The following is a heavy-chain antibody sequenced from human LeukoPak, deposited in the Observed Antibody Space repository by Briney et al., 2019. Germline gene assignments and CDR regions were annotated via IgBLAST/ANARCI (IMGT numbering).Heavy chain of an antibody. CDR2: ISYDGSNK. J-gene: IGHJ5*02. V-gene: IGHV3-30-3*01. CDR3: ARGGYSYGLNWFDP. CDR1: GFTLIKYA. D-gene: IGHD5-18*01. Sequence: GGSLRLSCAASGFTLIKYAMQWVRQAPGKGLDWVAVISYDGSNKYYADSVKGRFTISRDNSKNTVYLQLNTLRAEDTAVYYCARGGYSYGLNWFDPWGQGTLVTVSS.